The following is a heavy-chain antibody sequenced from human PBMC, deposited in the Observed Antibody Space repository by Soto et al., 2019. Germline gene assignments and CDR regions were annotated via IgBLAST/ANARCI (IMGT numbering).Heavy chain of an antibody. V-gene: IGHV3-74*01. D-gene: IGHD3-22*01. Sequence: LRLSCAASGFTFSSYWMHWVRQAPGKGLVWVSRINSDGSSTSYADSVKGRFTISRDNAKNTLYLQMNSLRAEDTAVYYCAREDYDSSGYPVIDYWGQGTLVTVSS. CDR3: AREDYDSSGYPVIDY. CDR2: INSDGSST. CDR1: GFTFSSYW. J-gene: IGHJ4*02.